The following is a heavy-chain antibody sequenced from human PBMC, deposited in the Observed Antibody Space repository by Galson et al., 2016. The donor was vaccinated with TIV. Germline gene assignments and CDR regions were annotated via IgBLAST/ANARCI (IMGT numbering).Heavy chain of an antibody. V-gene: IGHV1-69*13. CDR1: GGTFSSYV. Sequence: SVKVSCKASGGTFSSYVIKWVRQAPGQGLEWMGEIIPMFGTANYAQKFQGRVTITADESTSTAYMELSSLRSEDTAVYYCAKVRNTAFDTHYSYYGLDVGGQGTTVIVSS. D-gene: IGHD5-18*01. CDR2: IIPMFGTA. CDR3: AKVRNTAFDTHYSYYGLDV. J-gene: IGHJ6*02.